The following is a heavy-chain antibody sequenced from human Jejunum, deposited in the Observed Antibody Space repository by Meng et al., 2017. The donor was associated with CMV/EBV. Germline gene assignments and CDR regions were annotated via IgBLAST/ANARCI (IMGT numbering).Heavy chain of an antibody. D-gene: IGHD1-26*01. CDR3: VRGGWEYGDP. Sequence: SCASSGFTFIPYALHWIRQAPGKGLDYVSTIGTSGDTYCAGSVKGRFTISSDTANNSLYLPMNSLTDGDPAISYCVRGGWEYGDPWGQGTPVTVSS. V-gene: IGHV3-13*01. CDR1: GFTFIPYA. CDR2: IGTSGDT. J-gene: IGHJ5*02.